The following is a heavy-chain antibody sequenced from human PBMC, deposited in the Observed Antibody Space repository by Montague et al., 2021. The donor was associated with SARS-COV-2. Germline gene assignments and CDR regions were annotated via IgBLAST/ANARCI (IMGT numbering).Heavy chain of an antibody. V-gene: IGHV4-34*01. CDR1: GGSFSGYY. CDR2: INHSGST. CDR3: ARGRPVTTFYYYYGMDV. D-gene: IGHD4-17*01. J-gene: IGHJ6*02. Sequence: SQTLSLTCAVYGGSFSGYYWSWIRQPPGKGLEWIGEINHSGSTNYNPSLKSRVTISVDTSKNQFSLKLSSVTAADTAVYYCARGRPVTTFYYYYGMDVWGQGTTGTVSS.